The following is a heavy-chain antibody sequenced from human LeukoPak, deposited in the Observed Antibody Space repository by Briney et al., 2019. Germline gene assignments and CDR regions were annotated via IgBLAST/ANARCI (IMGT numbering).Heavy chain of an antibody. V-gene: IGHV1-8*02. CDR1: GYTFTGYY. CDR3: ARGWKYYYGSGKQGGHNWFDP. CDR2: MYPNSGNT. D-gene: IGHD3-10*01. Sequence: ASVKVSCKASGYTFTGYYIHWVLQATGQGPGWMGWMYPNSGNTGYAQKFQGRVTMTRNTSISTAYMELSSLRSEDTAVYYCARGWKYYYGSGKQGGHNWFDPWGQGTLVTVSS. J-gene: IGHJ5*02.